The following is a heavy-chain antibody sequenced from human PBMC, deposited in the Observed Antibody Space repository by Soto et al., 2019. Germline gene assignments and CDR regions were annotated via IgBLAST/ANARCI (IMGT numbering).Heavy chain of an antibody. CDR3: ASLGWNVPLFDS. J-gene: IGHJ4*02. Sequence: EVQLLESGGSLVQPGESLRLSCAASGLTFRNSGMSWVRQAPGKGLEWVSAIGGGAGTTDYAESVKGRFTISRDNSKKTLYLQMNSLRVEDTAVYYCASLGWNVPLFDSWGQGTLVIVSS. D-gene: IGHD1-1*01. CDR1: GLTFRNSG. V-gene: IGHV3-23*01. CDR2: IGGGAGTT.